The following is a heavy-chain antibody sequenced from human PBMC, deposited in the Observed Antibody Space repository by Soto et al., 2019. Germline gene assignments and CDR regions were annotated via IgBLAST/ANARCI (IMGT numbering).Heavy chain of an antibody. J-gene: IGHJ4*02. V-gene: IGHV3-23*01. CDR1: GFTCSSYA. CDR2: ISGSGGST. Sequence: GGSLRLSCAAFGFTCSSYARSWVRQAPGKGLEWVSAISGSGGSTYYADSVKGRFTISRDNSKNTLYLQMNSLRAEDTAVYYCADAIRILTGYVYWGQGTLVTVSS. CDR3: ADAIRILTGYVY. D-gene: IGHD3-9*01.